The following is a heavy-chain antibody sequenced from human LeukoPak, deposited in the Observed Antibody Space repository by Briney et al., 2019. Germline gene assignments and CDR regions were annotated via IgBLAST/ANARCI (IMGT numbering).Heavy chain of an antibody. D-gene: IGHD3-22*01. CDR1: GFRFSDYY. J-gene: IGHJ4*02. CDR2: ISGSGRTT. V-gene: IGHV3-11*01. CDR3: ARPYYDDSPTD. Sequence: GGSLRLSCTASGFRFSDYYMSWIRQSPGTGLEWIAYISGSGRTTFYADSMKGRFTISRYNAKDSLYLQLNSLRTEDTAIYYCARPYYDDSPTDWGQGTLVTVSS.